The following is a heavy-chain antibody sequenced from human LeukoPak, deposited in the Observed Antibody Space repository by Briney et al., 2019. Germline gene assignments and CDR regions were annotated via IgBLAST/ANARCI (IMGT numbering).Heavy chain of an antibody. V-gene: IGHV4-39*01. CDR2: IYYSGST. J-gene: IGHJ4*02. D-gene: IGHD4/OR15-4a*01. Sequence: PSETLSLTCIVSGASIISSSSYYWAWIRQPPERGLAWIGNIYYSGSTYYNPSLKSRLTISADMSTNQFSLKLTSLTAADTAFYFCARLVDYGSSFFDYWGQGILVTVSS. CDR1: GASIISSSSYY. CDR3: ARLVDYGSSFFDY.